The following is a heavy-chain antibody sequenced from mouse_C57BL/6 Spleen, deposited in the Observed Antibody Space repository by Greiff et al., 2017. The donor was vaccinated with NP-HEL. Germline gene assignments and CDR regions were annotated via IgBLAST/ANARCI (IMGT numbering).Heavy chain of an antibody. Sequence: VQLQQSGAELVKPGASVKLSCKASGYTFTSYWMHWVKQRPGRGLEWIGRIDPHSGGTKYNEKFKSKATLTVDKPSSTAYMQRSSLTSEDSAVYYGARGATVVATDFDVWGTGTTVTVSS. V-gene: IGHV1-72*01. CDR2: IDPHSGGT. CDR1: GYTFTSYW. D-gene: IGHD1-1*01. J-gene: IGHJ1*03. CDR3: ARGATVVATDFDV.